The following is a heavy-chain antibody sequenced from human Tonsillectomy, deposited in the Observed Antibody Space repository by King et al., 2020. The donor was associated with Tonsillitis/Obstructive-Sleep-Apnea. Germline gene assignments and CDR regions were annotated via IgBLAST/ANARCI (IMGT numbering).Heavy chain of an antibody. CDR3: ARGVVVPAAMNYYYMDV. CDR1: GGTFSSYA. V-gene: IGHV1-69*01. Sequence: QLVQSGAEVKKPGSSVKVSCKAYGGTFSSYAISWVRQAPGQGLEWMGGIIPIFGTANYAQKFQGRVTITADESTSTAYMELSSLRSEDTAVYYCARGVVVPAAMNYYYMDVWGKGTTVTVSS. CDR2: IIPIFGTA. D-gene: IGHD2-2*01. J-gene: IGHJ6*03.